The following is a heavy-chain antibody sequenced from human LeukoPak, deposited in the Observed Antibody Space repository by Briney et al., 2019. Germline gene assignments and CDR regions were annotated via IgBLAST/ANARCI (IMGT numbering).Heavy chain of an antibody. V-gene: IGHV3-30*18. Sequence: TGGSLRLSCAASGFTFSSYGMHWVRQAPGKGLEWVAVISYDGSNKYYADSVKGRFTISRDNSKNTLYLQMNSLRAEDTAVYYCAKVLTTFGRIDYGMDVRGQGTTVTVSS. CDR1: GFTFSSYG. CDR3: AKVLTTFGRIDYGMDV. CDR2: ISYDGSNK. D-gene: IGHD3-16*01. J-gene: IGHJ6*02.